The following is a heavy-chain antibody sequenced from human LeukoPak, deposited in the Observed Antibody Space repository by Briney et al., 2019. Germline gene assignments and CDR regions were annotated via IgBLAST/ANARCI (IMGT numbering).Heavy chain of an antibody. D-gene: IGHD2-2*02. V-gene: IGHV4-4*07. Sequence: PSEALSLTCTVSGGAISSDNWGWVRQPAGKGVEWIGRIYTSGSTNYKPSLTSPVTMSVDTSKNQFSLKLSSVTAADTAVYYCARGCSSTSCYTGYFDLWGRGTLVTVSS. CDR1: GGAISSDN. CDR2: IYTSGST. CDR3: ARGCSSTSCYTGYFDL. J-gene: IGHJ2*01.